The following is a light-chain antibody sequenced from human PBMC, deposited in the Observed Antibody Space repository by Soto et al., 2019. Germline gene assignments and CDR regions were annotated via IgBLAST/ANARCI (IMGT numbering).Light chain of an antibody. CDR3: QQYGGSPRT. CDR2: DAS. Sequence: EIVLTQSPGTLSFSPGERGTLSCRASQSVSSGYLAWYQQKPGQAPRLLIYDASSRATGIPDRFSGSGSGTDFTLTISRLEPEDFAVYYCQQYGGSPRTFGQGTKVEIK. CDR1: QSVSSGY. J-gene: IGKJ1*01. V-gene: IGKV3-20*01.